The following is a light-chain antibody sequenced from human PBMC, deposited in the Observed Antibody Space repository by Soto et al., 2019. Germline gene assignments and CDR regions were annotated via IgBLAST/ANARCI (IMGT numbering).Light chain of an antibody. CDR1: QSVGSN. CDR2: GAS. Sequence: EIVMTQSPATLSVSPGERATLSCRASQSVGSNLAWYQQRPGQAPRLLIDGASTRATGIPARFSGSGSGTEFTLTISSLQSEDSAVYYCQQYTNWPPMYTFGQGTKLEIK. CDR3: QQYTNWPPMYT. J-gene: IGKJ2*01. V-gene: IGKV3-15*01.